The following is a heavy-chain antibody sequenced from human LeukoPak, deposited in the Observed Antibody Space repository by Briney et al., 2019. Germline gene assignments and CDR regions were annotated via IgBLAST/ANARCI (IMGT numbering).Heavy chain of an antibody. D-gene: IGHD6-13*01. CDR3: AKDNSYSSSWWDY. J-gene: IGHJ4*02. CDR1: GFTFDDYA. V-gene: IGHV3-9*01. Sequence: GGSLRLSCAASGFTFDDYAMHWVRQAPGKGLEWVSGISWNSGSIGYADSVKGRFTISRDNAKNSLYLQMNSLRAEDTALYYCAKDNSYSSSWWDYWGQGTLVTVSS. CDR2: ISWNSGSI.